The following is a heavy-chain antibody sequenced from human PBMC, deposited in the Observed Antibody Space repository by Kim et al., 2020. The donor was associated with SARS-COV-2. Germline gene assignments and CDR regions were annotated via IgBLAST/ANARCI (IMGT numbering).Heavy chain of an antibody. J-gene: IGHJ4*01. D-gene: IGHD3-16*01. V-gene: IGHV3-7*01. Sequence: GGSLRLSCAGSGFSFGSFWMNWVRHKPGKGLEWVAKINQDGSERHYVESVKGRFTISRDNTRDSLNLQMNSLRAEDTALYFCARGHAYSDYLPYFFDYWG. CDR2: INQDGSER. CDR1: GFSFGSFW. CDR3: ARGHAYSDYLPYFFDY.